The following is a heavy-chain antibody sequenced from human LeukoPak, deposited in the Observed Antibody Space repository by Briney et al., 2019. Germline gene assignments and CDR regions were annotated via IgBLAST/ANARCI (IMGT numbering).Heavy chain of an antibody. CDR1: AFTFSSYG. V-gene: IGHV3-23*01. Sequence: GGSLRLSCAASAFTFSSYGMSWVRQAPGKGLEWVSAISGDGRDIFYADAVKGRFTISRDNSKNTLYLQMNSLRDKDTALYYCAIHGGGTIRIGAFDVWGQGTMVTISS. J-gene: IGHJ3*01. D-gene: IGHD3-3*01. CDR3: AIHGGGTIRIGAFDV. CDR2: ISGDGRDI.